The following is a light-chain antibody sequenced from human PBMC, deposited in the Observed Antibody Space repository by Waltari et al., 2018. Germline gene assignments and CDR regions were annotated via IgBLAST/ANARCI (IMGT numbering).Light chain of an antibody. Sequence: QSVLTQPPSVSAAPGPRVTLPCTGRSPNIGAGYDVHRDQQLPGTAPKPLIYGNSNRPSGVPDRFSGSKSGTSASLAITGLQAEDEADYYCQSYDSSLSGYVVFGGGTKLTVL. CDR3: QSYDSSLSGYVV. CDR1: SPNIGAGYD. V-gene: IGLV1-40*01. CDR2: GNS. J-gene: IGLJ2*01.